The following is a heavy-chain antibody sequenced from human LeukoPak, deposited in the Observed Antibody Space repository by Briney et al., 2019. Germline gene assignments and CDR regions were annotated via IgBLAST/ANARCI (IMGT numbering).Heavy chain of an antibody. CDR1: AFTLSSYW. J-gene: IGHJ4*02. CDR3: VRDDRAMVRGVPDY. D-gene: IGHD3-10*01. Sequence: PGGSLRLSWAASAFTLSSYWMGWARQPPGKGREWVANIKEDGSNNYYGDSVKGRFTISRDNAKNSLYLQMDSLRAEDTALYYCVRDDRAMVRGVPDYWGQGTLVTVSS. CDR2: IKEDGSNN. V-gene: IGHV3-7*03.